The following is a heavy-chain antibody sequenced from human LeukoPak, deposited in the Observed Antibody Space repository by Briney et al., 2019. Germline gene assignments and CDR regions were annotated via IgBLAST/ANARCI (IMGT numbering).Heavy chain of an antibody. CDR1: GSSISSGGYY. J-gene: IGHJ5*02. V-gene: IGHV4-31*03. D-gene: IGHD2-15*01. CDR3: AREYCSGGSCYGGWFDR. Sequence: SETLSLTCSVSGSSISSGGYYWSSIRQHPGKGLGWIGYIYYSGSTYYNPSLKSRVTISVDTSKKQFSLKLRSATAADTAVYYCAREYCSGGSCYGGWFDRWGQGTLVTVSS. CDR2: IYYSGST.